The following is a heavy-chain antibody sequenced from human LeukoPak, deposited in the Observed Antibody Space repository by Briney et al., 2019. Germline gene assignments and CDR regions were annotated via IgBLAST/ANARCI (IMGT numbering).Heavy chain of an antibody. J-gene: IGHJ4*02. V-gene: IGHV4-39*07. CDR1: GGSISSSSYY. CDR3: ARVTMVRGVIRVVDYFDY. CDR2: IYYSGST. Sequence: SETLSLTCTVSGGSISSSSYYWGWIRQPPGKGLEWIGSIYYSGSTYYNPSLKSRVTISVDTSKNQFSLKLSPVTAADTAVYYCARVTMVRGVIRVVDYFDYWGQGTLVTVSS. D-gene: IGHD3-10*01.